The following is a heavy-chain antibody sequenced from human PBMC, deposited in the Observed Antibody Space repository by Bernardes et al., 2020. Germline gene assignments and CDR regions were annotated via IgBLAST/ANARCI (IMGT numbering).Heavy chain of an antibody. D-gene: IGHD2-15*01. CDR3: ARLPPGAIDGGNSFSYYYYGMDV. CDR2: IYYSGST. J-gene: IGHJ6*02. CDR1: GGSISSSSYY. Sequence: SETLSLTCTVSGGSISSSSYYWGWIRQPPGKGLEWIGSIYYSGSTYYNPSLKSRVTISVDTSKNQFSLKLSSVTAADTAVYYCARLPPGAIDGGNSFSYYYYGMDVWGQGTTVTVSS. V-gene: IGHV4-39*01.